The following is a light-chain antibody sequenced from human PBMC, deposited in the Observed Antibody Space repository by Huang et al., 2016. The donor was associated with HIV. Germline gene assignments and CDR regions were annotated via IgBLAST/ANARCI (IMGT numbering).Light chain of an antibody. Sequence: EIVLTQSPGTLSLSPGERATLSCRASQSVGIELAWYQQKPGQAPRPLIYGASTRVTGLPDRFSGGGSGTDFTLSISRLEPEDFAVYYCQQYERPPDTFGPGTKVNIK. CDR1: QSVGIE. CDR3: QQYERPPDT. CDR2: GAS. J-gene: IGKJ3*01. V-gene: IGKV3-20*01.